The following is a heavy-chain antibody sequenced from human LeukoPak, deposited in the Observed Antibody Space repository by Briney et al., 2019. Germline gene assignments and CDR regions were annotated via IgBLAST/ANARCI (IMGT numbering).Heavy chain of an antibody. CDR1: GFTFDDYG. Sequence: GGSLRLSCAASGFTFDDYGMSWVRQAPGKGLEWVSGINWNGGSTGYADSVKGRFTISRDNAKNSLYLQMNSLRAEDTALYYCARDRQAAAGTLGYYYYYYTDVWGKGTTVTVSS. D-gene: IGHD6-13*01. CDR2: INWNGGST. J-gene: IGHJ6*03. V-gene: IGHV3-20*04. CDR3: ARDRQAAAGTLGYYYYYYTDV.